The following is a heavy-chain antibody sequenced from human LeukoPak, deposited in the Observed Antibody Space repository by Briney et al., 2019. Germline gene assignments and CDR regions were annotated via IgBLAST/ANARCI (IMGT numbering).Heavy chain of an antibody. D-gene: IGHD3-10*01. CDR1: GFTFSSYA. J-gene: IGHJ6*04. V-gene: IGHV3-23*01. CDR2: ISGSGGST. Sequence: GGSLRLSRAASGFTFSSYAMSWVRQAPGKGLEWVSAISGSGGSTYYADSVKGRFTISRDNSKNTLYLQMNSLRAEDTAVYYCAKDLLWFGGTGGMDVWGKGTTVTVSS. CDR3: AKDLLWFGGTGGMDV.